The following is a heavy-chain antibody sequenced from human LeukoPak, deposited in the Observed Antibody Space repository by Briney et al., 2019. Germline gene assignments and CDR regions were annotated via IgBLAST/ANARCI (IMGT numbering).Heavy chain of an antibody. CDR3: APGGGAF. V-gene: IGHV3-7*05. CDR1: GCTFSDYW. J-gene: IGHJ4*02. Sequence: PGGSLRLSCAASGCTFSDYWMSWIRQTPGKGLEWVANIKPDGSGIYYVDSVKGRFTISRDNAMNSLYLQMSSLRAEDTAVYYCAPGGGAFWGQGTLVTVSS. D-gene: IGHD2-15*01. CDR2: IKPDGSGI.